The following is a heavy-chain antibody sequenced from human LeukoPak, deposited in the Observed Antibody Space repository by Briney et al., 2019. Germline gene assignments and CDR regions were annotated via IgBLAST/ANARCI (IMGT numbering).Heavy chain of an antibody. V-gene: IGHV4-59*01. CDR2: IYRSGST. Sequence: SETLSLTCTVSGGSISNYYWSWLRQPPGKGLEWIGYIYRSGSTNYNPSLKSRVTISIDTSKSQFSLKLSSVTAADTAVYYCARDFIGLYRWGQGTLVTVSS. CDR3: ARDFIGLYR. CDR1: GGSISNYY. D-gene: IGHD3-16*01. J-gene: IGHJ5*02.